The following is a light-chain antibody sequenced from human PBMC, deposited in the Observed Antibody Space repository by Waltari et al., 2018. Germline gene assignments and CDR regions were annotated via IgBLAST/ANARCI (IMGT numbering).Light chain of an antibody. CDR2: AAS. Sequence: DIRLTQSPSFLSASVGDRVTISCRASQATGSSFALYQQKPGKAPRLLIYAASTLEGGVPPRFSGSGSGTEFTLTISSLQPEDFATYYCQQANSYPRTFGQGTKLEI. CDR1: QATGSS. J-gene: IGKJ2*01. CDR3: QQANSYPRT. V-gene: IGKV1-9*01.